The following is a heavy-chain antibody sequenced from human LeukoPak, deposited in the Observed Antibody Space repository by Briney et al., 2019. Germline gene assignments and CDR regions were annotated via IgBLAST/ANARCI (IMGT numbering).Heavy chain of an antibody. CDR3: AKGNLPYYYDSSGAFDI. CDR1: GFTFRSYA. Sequence: GGSLRLSCAASGFTFRSYAMSWVRQAPGKGLEWVSAISGSGGDTYYADSVKGRFTIFRDNSKNTLYLQMNSLRAEDTAVYYCAKGNLPYYYDSSGAFDIWGQGTMVTVSS. CDR2: ISGSGGDT. D-gene: IGHD3-22*01. V-gene: IGHV3-23*01. J-gene: IGHJ3*02.